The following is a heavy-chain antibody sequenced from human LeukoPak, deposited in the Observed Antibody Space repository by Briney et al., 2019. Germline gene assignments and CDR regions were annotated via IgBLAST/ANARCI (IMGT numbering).Heavy chain of an antibody. V-gene: IGHV4-59*08. J-gene: IGHJ4*02. CDR2: IYYSGST. Sequence: PSETLSLTCTVSGDSINNYYWSWIRQPPGKGLEWIGYIYYSGSTNYNPSLKSRVTISVDTSKNQFSLNLSSVTAADTAVYYCARHDPRGEPVRLGFFDYWGQGTLVTVSS. CDR1: GDSINNYY. CDR3: ARHDPRGEPVRLGFFDY. D-gene: IGHD5/OR15-5a*01.